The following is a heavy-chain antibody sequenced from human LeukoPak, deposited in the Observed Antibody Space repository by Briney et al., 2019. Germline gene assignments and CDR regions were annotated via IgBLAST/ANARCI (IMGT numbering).Heavy chain of an antibody. Sequence: ASVKVSCKTSGYTLINYDVNWVRQAPGQRLQWMGVINPRTGGTFFAPNFQGRISMASNTSTNTAYMSLDSLTSDDTAVYFCARVFRFNGVLGSWGQGTLVTVSS. D-gene: IGHD2-21*01. J-gene: IGHJ5*02. CDR3: ARVFRFNGVLGS. CDR1: GYTLINYD. V-gene: IGHV1-8*01. CDR2: INPRTGGT.